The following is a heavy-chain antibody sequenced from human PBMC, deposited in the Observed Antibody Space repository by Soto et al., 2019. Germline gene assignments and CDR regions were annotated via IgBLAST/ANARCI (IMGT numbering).Heavy chain of an antibody. V-gene: IGHV1-69*12. CDR3: ARGGPIFGLLIRSSNWLDP. Sequence: QVQLVQSGAEVKKPGSSVKVSCKTSGGIFNNYTISWVRQAPGQGLEWMGGIIPIFTPPTYAQKFQGRVTITADESTRTAYMELSSLRFEDTAVYYCARGGPIFGLLIRSSNWLDPWGQGTLVTVSS. D-gene: IGHD3-3*01. CDR1: GGIFNNYT. J-gene: IGHJ5*02. CDR2: IIPIFTPP.